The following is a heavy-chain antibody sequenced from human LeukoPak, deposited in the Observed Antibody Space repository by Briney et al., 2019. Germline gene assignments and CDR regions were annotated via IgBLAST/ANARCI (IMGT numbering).Heavy chain of an antibody. CDR2: IYHSGST. Sequence: SETLSLTCAVSGGSISSGGYSWSWIRQPPGKGLEWIGYIYHSGSTYYNPSLKSRVTISVDTSKNQFSLKLSSVTAADTAVYYCARDSGYPFDYWGQGTLVTVSS. V-gene: IGHV4-30-2*01. CDR1: GGSISSGGYS. J-gene: IGHJ4*02. CDR3: ARDSGYPFDY. D-gene: IGHD3-22*01.